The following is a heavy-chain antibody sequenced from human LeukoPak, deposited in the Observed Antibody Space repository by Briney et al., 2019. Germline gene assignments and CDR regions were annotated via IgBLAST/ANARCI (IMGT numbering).Heavy chain of an antibody. CDR1: GGSISSSSYY. Sequence: SETLSLTCTVSGGSISSSSYYWGWIRQPPGKGLEWIGYTYYSGSTNYNPSLKSRVTISVDTSKNQFSLKLSSVTAADTAVYYCAATTGWEKVRFDPWGQGTLVTVSS. CDR2: TYYSGST. J-gene: IGHJ5*02. V-gene: IGHV4-61*05. CDR3: AATTGWEKVRFDP. D-gene: IGHD4-11*01.